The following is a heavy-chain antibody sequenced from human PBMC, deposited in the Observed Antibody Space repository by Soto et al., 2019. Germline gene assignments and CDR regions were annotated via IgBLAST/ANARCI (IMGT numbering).Heavy chain of an antibody. CDR2: IYNSGST. CDR1: GGSISSGGYY. J-gene: IGHJ5*02. V-gene: IGHV4-31*03. Sequence: QVQLQESGPGLVKASQTLSLTCTVSGGSISSGGYYWSWIRQHPGKGLEWIGYIYNSGSTYYNPSLNCRVTRSPNTSKNHFSLKLSAVTAADTAVYYCARDPAPWGQGTLVTVSS. CDR3: ARDPAP.